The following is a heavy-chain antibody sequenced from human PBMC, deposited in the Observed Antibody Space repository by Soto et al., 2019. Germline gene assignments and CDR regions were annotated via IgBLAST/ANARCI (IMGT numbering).Heavy chain of an antibody. Sequence: SPLKVDCKTSGDTFSSYTISWLRQATEQGLEWMGRIIPILGIASYAQKFQGRVTITADKSTSTAYMELSSLRSEDTVLYYCEGLDYSSGSYRPYWGQGTLVTVS. CDR1: GDTFSSYT. V-gene: IGHV1-69*02. D-gene: IGHD3-10*01. CDR3: EGLDYSSGSYRPY. CDR2: IIPILGIA. J-gene: IGHJ4*02.